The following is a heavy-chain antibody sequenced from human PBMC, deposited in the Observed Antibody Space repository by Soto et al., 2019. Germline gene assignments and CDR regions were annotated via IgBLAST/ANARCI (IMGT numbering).Heavy chain of an antibody. J-gene: IGHJ4*02. CDR2: IYYSGST. D-gene: IGHD4-17*01. CDR3: ARSETTVSTGWYYFDY. CDR1: GGSISSYY. Sequence: SETLSLTCTVSGGSISSYYWSWIRQPPGKGLEWIGYIYYSGSTNYNPSLKSRVTISVDTSKNQFSLKLSSVTAADTAVYYCARSETTVSTGWYYFDYWGQGTLVTVSS. V-gene: IGHV4-59*01.